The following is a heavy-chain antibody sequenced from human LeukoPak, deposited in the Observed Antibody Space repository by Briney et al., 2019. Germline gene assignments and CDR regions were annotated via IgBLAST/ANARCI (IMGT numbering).Heavy chain of an antibody. Sequence: PSQTLSLTCTVSGGSISSGDYYWRWIRQPPGKGLEWIGYIYYSGSTYYNPSLKSRVTISVDTSKNQFSLKLSSVTAADTAVDYCARESRFLEWSADYWGQGTQVTVSS. CDR2: IYYSGST. CDR3: ARESRFLEWSADY. CDR1: GGSISSGDYY. J-gene: IGHJ4*02. V-gene: IGHV4-30-4*08. D-gene: IGHD3-3*01.